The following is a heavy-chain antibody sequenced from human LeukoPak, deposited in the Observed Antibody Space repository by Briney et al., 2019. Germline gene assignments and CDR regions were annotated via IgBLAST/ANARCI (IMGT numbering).Heavy chain of an antibody. J-gene: IGHJ4*02. D-gene: IGHD6-13*01. CDR1: GFTFSSYS. CDR2: ITSSGTYI. Sequence: PGGSLRLSCAASGFTFSSYSMNWVRQAPGRALEWVSSITSSGTYIFYADSVKGRFTISRDNAKNSLYLQMNSLRAEDTAVYYCARGSSPDYWGQGTLVTVSS. CDR3: ARGSSPDY. V-gene: IGHV3-21*01.